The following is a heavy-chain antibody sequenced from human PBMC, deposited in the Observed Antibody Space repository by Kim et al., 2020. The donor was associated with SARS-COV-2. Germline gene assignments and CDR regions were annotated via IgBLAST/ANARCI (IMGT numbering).Heavy chain of an antibody. CDR2: INTSDGIT. Sequence: ASVKVSCKASGYTFTSYFMHWVRQAPGQGLEWMGIINTSDGITNYAQKFQGRVTMTRDTSTSTVYMELSRLRSEDTAVYYCTKYSGRNPFDYWGQGTLVTVSS. CDR3: TKYSGRNPFDY. D-gene: IGHD1-26*01. J-gene: IGHJ4*02. V-gene: IGHV1-46*01. CDR1: GYTFTSYF.